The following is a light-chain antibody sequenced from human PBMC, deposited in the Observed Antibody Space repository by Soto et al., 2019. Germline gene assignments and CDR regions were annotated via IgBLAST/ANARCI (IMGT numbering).Light chain of an antibody. V-gene: IGKV3-15*01. J-gene: IGKJ4*01. CDR3: QQYNNWPLT. CDR1: QGIASK. Sequence: IVMTQSPAPLSVSPGERVTLSCRASQGIASKLAWYQQKPGQAPRLLIYGASTRATGIPATFSGSESGTEFTLTISSLQSEDFAVYYCQQYNNWPLTFGGGTKVEIK. CDR2: GAS.